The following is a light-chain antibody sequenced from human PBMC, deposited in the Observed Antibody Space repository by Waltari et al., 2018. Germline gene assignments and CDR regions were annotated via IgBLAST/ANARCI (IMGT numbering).Light chain of an antibody. CDR3: SSYAGSNSHV. V-gene: IGLV2-8*01. J-gene: IGLJ1*01. Sequence: QSALTQPPSASGSPGQSVTLSCTGTSSDVGGYNYVSWYQQHPGTVPKLLIYEVSERPSGVPHRFSGSKSGNTASLTVSGLQAEDEADYYCSSYAGSNSHVFGTGTRVTVL. CDR1: SSDVGGYNY. CDR2: EVS.